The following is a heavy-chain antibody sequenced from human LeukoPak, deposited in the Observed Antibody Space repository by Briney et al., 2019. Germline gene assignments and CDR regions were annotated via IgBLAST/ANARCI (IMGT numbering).Heavy chain of an antibody. J-gene: IGHJ3*02. Sequence: PGRSLRLSCAASGFTFDDYAMHWFRQAPGKGLEWVSGISWNSGSIGYADSVKGRFTISRDNAKNSLYLQMNSLRAEDTALYYCAKVRGYSYGDAFDIWGQGTMVTVSS. CDR2: ISWNSGSI. D-gene: IGHD5-18*01. V-gene: IGHV3-9*01. CDR1: GFTFDDYA. CDR3: AKVRGYSYGDAFDI.